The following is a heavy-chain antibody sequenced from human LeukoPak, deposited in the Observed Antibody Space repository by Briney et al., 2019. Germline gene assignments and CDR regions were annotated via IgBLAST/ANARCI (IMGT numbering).Heavy chain of an antibody. CDR1: GFMFSSYG. Sequence: PGRSLRLSCAASGFMFSSYGMHWVRQAPGKGLEWVAVIWYDGGKKYYADSVKGRFTISRDNSQNTLYLEMSSLRAEDTAIYYCATTVGYCSTPTCYLDFDSWGQGTLVTVSS. CDR2: IWYDGGKK. V-gene: IGHV3-33*01. CDR3: ATTVGYCSTPTCYLDFDS. J-gene: IGHJ4*02. D-gene: IGHD2-2*01.